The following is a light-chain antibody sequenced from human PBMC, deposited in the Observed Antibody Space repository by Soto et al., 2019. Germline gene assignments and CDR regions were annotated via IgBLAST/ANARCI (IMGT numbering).Light chain of an antibody. CDR3: SSYAGSLYV. CDR2: EVS. J-gene: IGLJ1*01. V-gene: IGLV2-8*01. CDR1: SSDVGGYNY. Sequence: QSALSQPPSASGSPGQSVTISCTGTSSDVGGYNYVSWYQQHPGKAPKLMIYEVSKRPSGVPDRFSASKSGNTASLTVSGLQAEDEPNYYCSSYAGSLYVFGTGTKVTVL.